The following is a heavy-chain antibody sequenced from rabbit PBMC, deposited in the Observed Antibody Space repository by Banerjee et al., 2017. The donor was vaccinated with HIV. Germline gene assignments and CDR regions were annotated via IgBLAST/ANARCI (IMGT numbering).Heavy chain of an antibody. V-gene: IGHV1S45*01. CDR3: ATAYAGSGGDYNFNL. CDR1: GFSFSNKYV. CDR2: INSSSRNV. J-gene: IGHJ4*01. Sequence: QEQLEESGGDLVKPEGSLTITCTASGFSFSNKYVMCWVRQAPGKGLEWIGCINSSSRNVVYASWATGRFTISKTSSTTVTLQVTSLTAADTATYFCATAYAGSGGDYNFNLWGPGTLVTVS. D-gene: IGHD4-2*01.